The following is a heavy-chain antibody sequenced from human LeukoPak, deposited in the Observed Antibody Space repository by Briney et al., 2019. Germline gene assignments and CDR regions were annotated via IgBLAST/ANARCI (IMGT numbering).Heavy chain of an antibody. CDR2: INHSGST. J-gene: IGHJ4*02. CDR1: GGSISTSDYY. Sequence: SETLSLTCTVSGGSISTSDYYWGWIRQPPGKGLEWIGEINHSGSTNYNPSLKSRVTISVDTSKNQFSLKLSSVTAADTAVYYCARVSRWLQPGVDYWGQGTLVTVSS. D-gene: IGHD5-24*01. CDR3: ARVSRWLQPGVDY. V-gene: IGHV4-39*07.